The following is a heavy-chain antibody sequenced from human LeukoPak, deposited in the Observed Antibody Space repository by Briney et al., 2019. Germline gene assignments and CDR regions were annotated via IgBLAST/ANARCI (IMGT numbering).Heavy chain of an antibody. D-gene: IGHD6-13*01. J-gene: IGHJ1*01. CDR3: ARGYPLSTTAAGTYFQH. CDR2: FNPNSGGT. CDR1: ADTFSGYY. V-gene: IGHV1-2*02. Sequence: ASVKLSLSAYADTFSGYYMRWARQYRGQGLEWKWWFNPNSGGTNYAQKFQGRVTMTRDTSISTAYMELSRLRSDDTAVYYCARGYPLSTTAAGTYFQHWGQGTLVTVSS.